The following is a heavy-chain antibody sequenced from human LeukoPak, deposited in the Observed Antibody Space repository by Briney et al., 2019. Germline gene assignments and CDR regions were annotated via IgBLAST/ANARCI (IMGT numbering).Heavy chain of an antibody. Sequence: GGSLRLSCAASGFTFDSYGMNWVRQAPGKGLEWISSISSSSTYIYYADSVKGRFTISRDNAKNSLYLQMNSLRAEVTAVYYCARAYCSSTRCSYYFDSWGQGTLVTVSS. CDR3: ARAYCSSTRCSYYFDS. CDR2: ISSSSTYI. V-gene: IGHV3-21*01. CDR1: GFTFDSYG. J-gene: IGHJ4*02. D-gene: IGHD2-2*01.